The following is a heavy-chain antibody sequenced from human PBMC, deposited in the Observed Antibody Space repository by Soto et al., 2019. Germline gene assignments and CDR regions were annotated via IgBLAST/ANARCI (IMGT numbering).Heavy chain of an antibody. J-gene: IGHJ6*02. CDR2: ISAYDGYT. CDR1: GYTFTSYG. CDR3: ARGGFYDSSGARNYYYYGMKV. V-gene: IGHV1-18*01. D-gene: IGHD3-22*01. Sequence: QVQLVQSGAEVKKPGASVKVSCKASGYTFTSYGINWVRQAPGQGLEWLGWISAYDGYTNYAQILQGRVSMTTDTSTKTAYMELRSLRSDVTARYYCARGGFYDSSGARNYYYYGMKVWGQGTTVTVSS.